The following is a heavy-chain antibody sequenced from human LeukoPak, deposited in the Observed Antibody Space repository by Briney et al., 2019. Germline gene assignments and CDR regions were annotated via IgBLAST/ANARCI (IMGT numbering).Heavy chain of an antibody. D-gene: IGHD3-16*01. Sequence: GESLKMSCKASGYTFTNYWIGWVRQMPGKGLEWMGIIFPGDSDTSYSPSFQDQVTISADKSISTAYLQWGSLKASDTAVYYCARLGADHYCYMDVWGKVTTVTVSS. CDR3: ARLGADHYCYMDV. V-gene: IGHV5-51*01. J-gene: IGHJ6*03. CDR2: IFPGDSDT. CDR1: GYTFTNYW.